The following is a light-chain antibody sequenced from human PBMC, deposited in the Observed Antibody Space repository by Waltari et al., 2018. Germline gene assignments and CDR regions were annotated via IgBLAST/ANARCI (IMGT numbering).Light chain of an antibody. V-gene: IGKV3-20*01. Sequence: CYQQRPGQAPRLFLYCATLRASYIPDRFGGSGSGTDFSLAISRLEPEDFSVYYCQQYVRFPVPFGQGTRMEI. CDR2: CAT. CDR3: QQYVRFPVP. J-gene: IGKJ1*01.